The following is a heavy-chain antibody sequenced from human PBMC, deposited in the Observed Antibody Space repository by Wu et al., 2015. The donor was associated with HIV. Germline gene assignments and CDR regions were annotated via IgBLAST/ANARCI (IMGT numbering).Heavy chain of an antibody. CDR3: AREGVLAARLPTPPLYYYYMDV. V-gene: IGHV1-69*05. CDR1: GGTFSSYA. D-gene: IGHD6-6*01. J-gene: IGHJ6*03. CDR2: IIPIFGTA. Sequence: QVQLVQSGAEVKKPGSSVKVSCKASGGTFSSYAISWVRQAPGQGLEWMGGIIPIFGTANYAQKFQGRVTITTDESTSTAYMELSGLRSEDTAVYYCAREGVLAARLPTPPLYYYYMDVWGKGTTVTVSS.